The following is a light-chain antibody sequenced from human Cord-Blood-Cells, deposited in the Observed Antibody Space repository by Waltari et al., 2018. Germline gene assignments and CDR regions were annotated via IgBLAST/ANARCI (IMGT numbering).Light chain of an antibody. CDR3: QAWDRSTVV. Sequence: SYELTQPPSVSVSPGQTASITCSGDQLGDKYACWYQQKPGQSPVLVIYQDSKRPSGIPERFSGSISGNTATLTISGTQAMDEADYYCQAWDRSTVVFGGGTKLTVL. J-gene: IGLJ2*01. CDR2: QDS. CDR1: QLGDKY. V-gene: IGLV3-1*01.